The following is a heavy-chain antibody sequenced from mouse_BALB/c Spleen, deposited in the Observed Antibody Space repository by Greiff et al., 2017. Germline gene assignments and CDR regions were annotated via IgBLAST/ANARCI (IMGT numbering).Heavy chain of an antibody. CDR1: GFTFSSYA. CDR3: AREGEMITPWFAY. CDR2: ISSGGST. D-gene: IGHD2-4*01. Sequence: EVQGVESGGGLVKPGGSLKLSCAASGFTFSSYAMSWVRQTPEKRLEWVASISSGGSTYYPDSVKGRFTISRDNARNILYLQMSSLRSEDTAMYYCAREGEMITPWFAYWGQGTLVTVSA. V-gene: IGHV5-6-5*01. J-gene: IGHJ3*01.